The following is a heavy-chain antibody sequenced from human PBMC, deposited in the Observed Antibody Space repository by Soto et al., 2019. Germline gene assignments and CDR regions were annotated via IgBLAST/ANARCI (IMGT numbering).Heavy chain of an antibody. J-gene: IGHJ4*02. V-gene: IGHV4-39*01. CDR1: GGSISSSSYY. D-gene: IGHD3-9*01. Sequence: SETLSLTCTVSGGSISSSSYYWGWIRQPPGKGLEWIGSIYYSGSTYYNPALKSRVTISVDTSKNQFSLKLSSVTAADTAVYYCARQSRRYDILTGYYTNYWGQGTLVTVSS. CDR3: ARQSRRYDILTGYYTNY. CDR2: IYYSGST.